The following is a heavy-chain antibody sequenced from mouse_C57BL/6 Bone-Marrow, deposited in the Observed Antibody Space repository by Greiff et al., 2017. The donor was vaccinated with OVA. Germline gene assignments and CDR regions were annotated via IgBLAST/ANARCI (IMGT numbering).Heavy chain of an antibody. D-gene: IGHD1-1*01. V-gene: IGHV1-55*01. Sequence: VQLQQPGAELVKPGASVKMSCKASGYTFTSYWITWVKQRPGQGLEWIGDIYPGSGSTNYNEKFKSKATLTVDTSSSTAYMQLSSLTSEDSAVYYCARARYYGSSYRDYAMDYWGQGTSVTVSS. CDR3: ARARYYGSSYRDYAMDY. J-gene: IGHJ4*01. CDR2: IYPGSGST. CDR1: GYTFTSYW.